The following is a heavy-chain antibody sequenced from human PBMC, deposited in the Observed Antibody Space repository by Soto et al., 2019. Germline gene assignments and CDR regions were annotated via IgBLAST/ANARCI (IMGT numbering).Heavy chain of an antibody. D-gene: IGHD6-19*01. V-gene: IGHV3-30*03. J-gene: IGHJ4*02. CDR2: ISYDGSNK. CDR1: GFTFSSYG. CDR3: VAGQYFFDY. Sequence: QVQLVESGGGVVQPGRSLRLSCAASGFTFSSYGMQWVRQAPGKGLEWGAVISYDGSNKYYADSVKDRFTISRDNSKSTLYLQMNSLRADDTAVYYCVAGQYFFDYCGQGTLVTVSS.